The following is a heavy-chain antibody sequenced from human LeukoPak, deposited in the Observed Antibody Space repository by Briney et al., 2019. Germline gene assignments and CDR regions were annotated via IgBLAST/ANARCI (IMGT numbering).Heavy chain of an antibody. D-gene: IGHD3-10*01. V-gene: IGHV3-53*01. J-gene: IGHJ5*02. CDR1: GFTVSSNY. CDR3: ARDTMVRGFDP. CDR2: IYSGGST. Sequence: GGSLRLSCAASGFTVSSNYMSWVRQAPGKGLEWVSVIYSGGSTYYADSVKGRFTISRDNSKNTLYLQMNSLRAEDTAVYYCARDTMVRGFDPWGQGTLVTVSS.